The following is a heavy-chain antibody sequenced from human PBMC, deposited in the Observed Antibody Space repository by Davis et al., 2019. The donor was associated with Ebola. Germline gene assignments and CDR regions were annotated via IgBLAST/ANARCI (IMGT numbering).Heavy chain of an antibody. CDR1: GFTFSTYS. D-gene: IGHD4-17*01. Sequence: GGSLRLSCAASGFTFSTYSLHWVRQAPGKGLEWVAVISYDGSDKDYADSVKGRFTISRDNSKNTLYLQMNSLRAEDTAIYYCARGAYGDYIVKAFDIWGQGTKVTVSS. V-gene: IGHV3-30*03. J-gene: IGHJ3*02. CDR3: ARGAYGDYIVKAFDI. CDR2: ISYDGSDK.